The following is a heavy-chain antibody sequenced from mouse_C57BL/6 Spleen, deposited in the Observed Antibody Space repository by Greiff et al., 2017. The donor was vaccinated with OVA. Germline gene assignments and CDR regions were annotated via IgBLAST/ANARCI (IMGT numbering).Heavy chain of an antibody. CDR1: GYTFTSYW. CDR3: ARKYYGSSYVYLDV. V-gene: IGHV1-69*01. D-gene: IGHD1-1*01. Sequence: QVQLQQPGAELVMPGASVKLSCKASGYTFTSYWMHWVKQRPGQGLEWIGEIDPSDSYTNYNQKFKGKSTLTVDKSSSTAYMQLSSLTSEDSAVYYCARKYYGSSYVYLDVWGTGTTVTVSS. CDR2: IDPSDSYT. J-gene: IGHJ1*03.